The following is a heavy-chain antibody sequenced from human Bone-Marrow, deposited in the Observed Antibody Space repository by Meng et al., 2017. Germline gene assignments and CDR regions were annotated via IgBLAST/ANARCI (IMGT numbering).Heavy chain of an antibody. J-gene: IGHJ4*02. V-gene: IGHV1-2*02. CDR2: INPNSGGT. CDR3: AYDEVTAN. D-gene: IGHD2-21*02. CDR1: GYTFTGYY. Sequence: ASVKVSCKASGYTFTGYYMHWVRQAPGQGLEWMGWINPNSGGTNYAQKFQGRVTMTRDTSIRTAYMKLSKLRSNDTAVYYCAYDEVTANWGQGTLVTVSS.